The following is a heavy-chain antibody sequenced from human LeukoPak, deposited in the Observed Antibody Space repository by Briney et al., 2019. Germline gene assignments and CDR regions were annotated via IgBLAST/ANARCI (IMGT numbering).Heavy chain of an antibody. D-gene: IGHD2-8*01. J-gene: IGHJ3*02. CDR3: ARVGVGASLDAFDI. Sequence: PGGSLRLSCAASGFTFSTYWMTWVRQTPGKGLEWVANINQDGSVKYYVASVEGRFTISRDNAKNSLYLQMNSLRAEDTAVYHCARVGVGASLDAFDIWGQGTMVTVSS. V-gene: IGHV3-7*01. CDR1: GFTFSTYW. CDR2: INQDGSVK.